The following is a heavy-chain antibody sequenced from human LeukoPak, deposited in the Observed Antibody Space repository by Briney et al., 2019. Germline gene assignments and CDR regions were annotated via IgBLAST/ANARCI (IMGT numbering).Heavy chain of an antibody. CDR1: GFTFSDYY. V-gene: IGHV3-11*06. D-gene: IGHD6-19*01. J-gene: IGHJ5*02. CDR3: ARVLGYSSGWDP. Sequence: GGSLRLSCAVSGFTFSDYYMSWIRQAPGKGLEWVSYISSSSSYTNYADSVKGRFTISRDNAKNSLYLQMNSLRAEDTAVYYCARVLGYSSGWDPWGQGTLVTVSS. CDR2: ISSSSSYT.